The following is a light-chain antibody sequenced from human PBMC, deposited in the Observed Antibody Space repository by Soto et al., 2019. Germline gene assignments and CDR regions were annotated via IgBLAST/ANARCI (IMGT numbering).Light chain of an antibody. J-gene: IGKJ4*01. V-gene: IGKV3-15*01. CDR2: GAS. CDR3: QQYDKWPPLT. Sequence: EVVMTQSPATLSVSPGERVTLSCRASQSLSTNLAWYQQKPGQAPRLLIYGASTRATGIPAKFSGSGSGTEFTLTISRLQSEDFAVYYCQQYDKWPPLTFGGGTKVEIK. CDR1: QSLSTN.